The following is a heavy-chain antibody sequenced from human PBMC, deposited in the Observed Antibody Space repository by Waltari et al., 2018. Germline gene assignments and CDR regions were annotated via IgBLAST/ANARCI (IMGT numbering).Heavy chain of an antibody. J-gene: IGHJ5*02. CDR2: ISHNGRT. Sequence: QVQLQQWGAGLLKPPETLSLTCAVNGGSFNSYYWGWIRQPPGKGREWLGEISHNGRTNENPSLKSRVAISVDTSKNHFSLKLNFLTAADTAVYYCARGEQLHLIRRNSFDTWGQGTLVTVSS. D-gene: IGHD1-1*01. CDR1: GGSFNSYY. CDR3: ARGEQLHLIRRNSFDT. V-gene: IGHV4-34*01.